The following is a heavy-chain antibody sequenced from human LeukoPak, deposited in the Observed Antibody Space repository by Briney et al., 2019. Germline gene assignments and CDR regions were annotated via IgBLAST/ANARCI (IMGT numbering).Heavy chain of an antibody. CDR3: ARDRTIAVAGFDY. CDR2: IYTSGST. CDR1: GGSISSGSYY. Sequence: SETLSLTCTVSGGSISSGSYYWSWIRQPAGKGLEWIGRIYTSGSTNYNPSLKSRVTISVDTSKDQFSLKLSSVTAADTAVYYCARDRTIAVAGFDYWGQGTLVTVSS. V-gene: IGHV4-61*02. J-gene: IGHJ4*02. D-gene: IGHD6-19*01.